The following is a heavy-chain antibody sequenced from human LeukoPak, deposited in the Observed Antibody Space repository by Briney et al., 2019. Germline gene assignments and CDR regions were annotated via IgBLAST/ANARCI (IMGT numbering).Heavy chain of an antibody. D-gene: IGHD3-10*01. CDR2: ISYDGSNK. V-gene: IGHV3-30*14. J-gene: IGHJ5*01. CDR3: ARERGNSWFAFDS. CDR1: GFTFSSYA. Sequence: GGSLRLSCAASGFTFSSYAMHWVRQAPGKGLEWVALISYDGSNKYYADSVKGRFTISRDNAKNTMHLQMNGLSADDTAIYYCARERGNSWFAFDSWGQGTLVTVSS.